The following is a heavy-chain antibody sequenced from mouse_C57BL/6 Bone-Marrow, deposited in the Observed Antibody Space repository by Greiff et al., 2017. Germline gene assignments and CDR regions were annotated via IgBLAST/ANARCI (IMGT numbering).Heavy chain of an antibody. J-gene: IGHJ4*01. V-gene: IGHV1-81*01. CDR2: IYPRSGNT. CDR1: GYTFTSYG. D-gene: IGHD2-4*01. CDR3: AREVYYDYENYAMDY. Sequence: VQLQQSGAELARPGASVKLSCKASGYTFTSYGISWVKQRTGQGLEWIGEIYPRSGNTYYNEKFKGKATLTADKSSSTAYMELRSLTSEDSAVYFCAREVYYDYENYAMDYWGQGTSVTVSS.